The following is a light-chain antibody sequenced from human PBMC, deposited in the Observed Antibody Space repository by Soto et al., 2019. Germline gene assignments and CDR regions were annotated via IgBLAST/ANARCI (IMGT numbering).Light chain of an antibody. CDR3: CSYAGSSTFRVGV. CDR1: SSDVGSYNL. Sequence: QSALTQPASVSGSPGQSITISCTGTSSDVGSYNLVSWYQQHPGKAPKLMIYEGSKRPSGVSNRFSGSKSGNTASLTISGLQAEDEADYYCCSYAGSSTFRVGVFGGGTKLTVL. J-gene: IGLJ3*02. CDR2: EGS. V-gene: IGLV2-23*03.